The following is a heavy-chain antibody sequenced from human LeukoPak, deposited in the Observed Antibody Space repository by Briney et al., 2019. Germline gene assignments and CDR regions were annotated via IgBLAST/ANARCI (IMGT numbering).Heavy chain of an antibody. Sequence: PGGSLRLSCAASGFTLSSYWIYWVRQAPGKGLEWVSVISGSGNSTYYADSVKGRFTISRDNSKNTLFLQMNSLRAEDTAVYYCAKNHFSYCYSPSDYWGQGSLVTVSS. V-gene: IGHV3-23*01. CDR1: GFTLSSYW. J-gene: IGHJ4*02. CDR3: AKNHFSYCYSPSDY. CDR2: ISGSGNST. D-gene: IGHD2-2*02.